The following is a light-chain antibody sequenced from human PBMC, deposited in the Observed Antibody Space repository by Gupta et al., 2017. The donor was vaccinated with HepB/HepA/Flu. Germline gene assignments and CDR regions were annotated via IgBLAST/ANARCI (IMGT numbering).Light chain of an antibody. Sequence: ERVMTQSPATLSVSPGERVTLSCRASQSVGSNLAWFQQTPGQSPRLLISAASTRATGIPARFSGSGSGTDFTLTISGLQSEDLAVYFCQQYNNWPPTFGPGTKVDIK. V-gene: IGKV3-15*01. J-gene: IGKJ3*01. CDR2: AAS. CDR3: QQYNNWPPT. CDR1: QSVGSN.